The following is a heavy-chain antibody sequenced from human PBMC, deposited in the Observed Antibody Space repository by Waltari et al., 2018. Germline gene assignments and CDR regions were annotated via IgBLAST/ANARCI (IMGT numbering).Heavy chain of an antibody. Sequence: QVQLVESGGGVVQPGRSLRLSCAASGFTFSSYAMHLVRQSQGKGLEWVAVISYGGSNKYYADSVKGRFTISRDNSKNTLYLQMNSLRAEDTAVYYCARDLEGYYDFWSGLDVWGQGTTVTVSS. J-gene: IGHJ6*02. CDR2: ISYGGSNK. D-gene: IGHD3-3*01. CDR3: ARDLEGYYDFWSGLDV. V-gene: IGHV3-30*04. CDR1: GFTFSSYA.